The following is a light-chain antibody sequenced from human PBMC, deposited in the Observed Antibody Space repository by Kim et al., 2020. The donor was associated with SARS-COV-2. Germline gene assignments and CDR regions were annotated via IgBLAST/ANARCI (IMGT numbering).Light chain of an antibody. Sequence: ASVGDRVTITCRASQDIRHDLGWYQKTPGSAPKRLIYGASSLQSGVPSRFSGSGSGTEFTLTISSLQPEDFATYFFLQHNSYPITFGQGTRLEIK. CDR2: GAS. CDR3: LQHNSYPIT. J-gene: IGKJ5*01. CDR1: QDIRHD. V-gene: IGKV1-17*01.